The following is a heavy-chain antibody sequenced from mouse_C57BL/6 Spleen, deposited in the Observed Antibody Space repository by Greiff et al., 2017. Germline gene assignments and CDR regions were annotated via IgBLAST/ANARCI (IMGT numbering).Heavy chain of an antibody. D-gene: IGHD2-4*01. J-gene: IGHJ4*01. CDR2: ISSGSSTI. CDR3: ADDYRYTMDY. V-gene: IGHV5-17*01. CDR1: GFTFSDYG. Sequence: EVNVVESGGGLVKPGGSLKLSCAASGFTFSDYGMHWVRQAPEKGLEWVAYISSGSSTIYYADTVKGRFTISRDNAKNTLCLQMTSLRSEDTAMYYCADDYRYTMDYWGQGTSVTVSS.